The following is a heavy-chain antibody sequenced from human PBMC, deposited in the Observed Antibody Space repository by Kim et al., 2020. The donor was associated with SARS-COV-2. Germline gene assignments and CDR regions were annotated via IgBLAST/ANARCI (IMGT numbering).Heavy chain of an antibody. Sequence: GESLKISCKGSGYSFTSYWIGWVRQMPGKGLEWMGIIYPGDSDTRYSPSFQGQVTISAAKSISTAYLQWSSLKASDTAMYYCPRLSNPDYYDSSGRDAFDNCGQGSMVTFSS. J-gene: IGHJ3*02. V-gene: IGHV5-51*01. CDR1: GYSFTSYW. D-gene: IGHD3-22*01. CDR2: IYPGDSDT. CDR3: PRLSNPDYYDSSGRDAFDN.